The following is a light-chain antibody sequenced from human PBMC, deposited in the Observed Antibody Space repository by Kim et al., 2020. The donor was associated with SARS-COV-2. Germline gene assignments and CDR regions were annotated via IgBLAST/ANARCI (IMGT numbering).Light chain of an antibody. CDR2: DVS. J-gene: IGLJ1*01. Sequence: QSALTQPASVSGSPGQSITISCTGTSSDVGGYNYVSWYQQHPGKAPKLMIYDVSKRPSGVSNRFSGSKSGNTASLTISGLQAEDEADYYCSSYTSSSTLLVFGTGTKVTVL. CDR1: SSDVGGYNY. CDR3: SSYTSSSTLLV. V-gene: IGLV2-14*01.